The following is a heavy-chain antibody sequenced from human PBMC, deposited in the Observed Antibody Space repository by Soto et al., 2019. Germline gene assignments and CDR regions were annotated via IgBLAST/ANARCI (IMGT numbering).Heavy chain of an antibody. CDR3: ARGCVPGRWLLSRHYYGMDV. Sequence: SETLSLTCAVYGGSFSGYYWSWIRQPPGKGLEWIGEINHSGSTNYNPSLKSRVTISVDTSKNQFSLKLSSVTAADTAVYYCARGCVPGRWLLSRHYYGMDVWGQGTTVTVSS. D-gene: IGHD3-3*01. J-gene: IGHJ6*02. CDR1: GGSFSGYY. CDR2: INHSGST. V-gene: IGHV4-34*01.